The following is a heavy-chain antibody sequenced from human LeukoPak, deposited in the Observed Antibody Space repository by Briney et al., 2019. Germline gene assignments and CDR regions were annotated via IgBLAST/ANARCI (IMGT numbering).Heavy chain of an antibody. CDR1: GFTFSGYD. V-gene: IGHV3-11*04. Sequence: PGGSLRLSCAASGFTFSGYDMSWIRQAPGKGLEWVSYISSSGSSIYYADSVKGRFTISRDNAKTSLYLQMNSLRAEDTAVYYCARTETSGSYFSEYFQHWGQGTLVTVSP. D-gene: IGHD1-26*01. CDR2: ISSSGSSI. J-gene: IGHJ1*01. CDR3: ARTETSGSYFSEYFQH.